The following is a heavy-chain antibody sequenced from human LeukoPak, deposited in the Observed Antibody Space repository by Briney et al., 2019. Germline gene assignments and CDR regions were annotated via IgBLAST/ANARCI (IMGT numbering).Heavy chain of an antibody. CDR1: GFTFSSYS. CDR2: ISGTDGST. J-gene: IGHJ5*02. D-gene: IGHD4-11*01. V-gene: IGHV3-23*01. CDR3: AKLGTIETTEELNWFDR. Sequence: GGSLRLSCAASGFTFSSYSMSWVRQAPGKGLQWVSTISGTDGSTFYADSVKGRFTISRDNSKNTLYLHMNSLRAEDTAVYSCAKLGTIETTEELNWFDRWGQGTLVTVSS.